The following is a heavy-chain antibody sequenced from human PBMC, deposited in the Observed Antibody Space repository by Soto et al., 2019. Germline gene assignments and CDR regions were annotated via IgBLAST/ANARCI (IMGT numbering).Heavy chain of an antibody. Sequence: GGSLRLSCAASGFTFSSYAMHWVRQAPGKGLEWVAVISYDGSNKYYADSVKGRFTISRDNSKNTLYLQMNSLRAEDTAVYYCARGSKTIFNPYCTNGVCPHFDYWGQGTLVTVSS. CDR2: ISYDGSNK. V-gene: IGHV3-30-3*01. CDR1: GFTFSSYA. CDR3: ARGSKTIFNPYCTNGVCPHFDY. J-gene: IGHJ4*02. D-gene: IGHD2-8*01.